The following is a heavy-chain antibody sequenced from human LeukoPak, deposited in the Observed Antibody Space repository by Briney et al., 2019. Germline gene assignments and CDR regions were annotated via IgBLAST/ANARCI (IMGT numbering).Heavy chain of an antibody. J-gene: IGHJ2*01. CDR2: IIPIFGTA. Sequence: APVKVSCKASGGTFSSYAISWVRQAPGQGLEWMGGIIPIFGTANYAQKFQGRVTITADESTSTAYMELSSLRSEDTAVYYCARDSGIAAAGTHWYFDLWGRGTLVTVSS. V-gene: IGHV1-69*13. CDR1: GGTFSSYA. D-gene: IGHD6-13*01. CDR3: ARDSGIAAAGTHWYFDL.